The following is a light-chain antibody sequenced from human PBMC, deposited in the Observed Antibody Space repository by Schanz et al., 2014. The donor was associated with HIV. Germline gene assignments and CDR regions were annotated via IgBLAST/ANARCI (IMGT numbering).Light chain of an antibody. Sequence: QSALTQPASVSGSPGQSITISCTGTSSDIGGYNFLSWYRQHPGKAPQLMVYDGSHRASGISSRFSGSKSGNTASLTVSGLQAEDEADYYCCSYAGSSPVEVFGGGTKLTVL. J-gene: IGLJ3*02. CDR1: SSDIGGYNF. CDR2: DGS. CDR3: CSYAGSSPVEV. V-gene: IGLV2-14*03.